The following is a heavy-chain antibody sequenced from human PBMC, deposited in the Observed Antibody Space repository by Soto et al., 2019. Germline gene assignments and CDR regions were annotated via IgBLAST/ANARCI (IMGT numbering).Heavy chain of an antibody. V-gene: IGHV3-33*01. CDR2: IWYDGSNK. CDR1: GFTFSSYG. D-gene: IGHD3-10*01. Sequence: GGSLRLSCAASGFTFSSYGMHWVRQAPGKGLEWVAVIWYDGSNKYYADSVKGRFTISRDNSKNTLYLQMNSLRAEDTAVYYCARDGVVGEGGEPAYYYYYYMDVWGKGTTVTVSS. CDR3: ARDGVVGEGGEPAYYYYYYMDV. J-gene: IGHJ6*03.